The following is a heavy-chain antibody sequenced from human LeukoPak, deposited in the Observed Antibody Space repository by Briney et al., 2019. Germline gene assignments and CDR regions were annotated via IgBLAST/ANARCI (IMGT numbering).Heavy chain of an antibody. V-gene: IGHV3-23*01. CDR1: GFTVSSNY. CDR2: ISGSGGST. Sequence: GGSLRLSCAASGFTVSSNYMSWVRQAPGKGLEWVSAISGSGGSTYYADSVKGRFTISRDNSKNTLYLQMNSLRAEDTAVYYCAKGGSSSWYVFDYWGQGTLVTVSS. J-gene: IGHJ4*02. D-gene: IGHD6-13*01. CDR3: AKGGSSSWYVFDY.